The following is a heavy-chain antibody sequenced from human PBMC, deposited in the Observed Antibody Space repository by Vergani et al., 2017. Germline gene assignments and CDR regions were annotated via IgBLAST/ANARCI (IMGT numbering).Heavy chain of an antibody. CDR1: GFTASSNY. V-gene: IGHV3-66*02. CDR3: ARPNSSSPGAFDI. D-gene: IGHD6-6*01. CDR2: IYSGGST. J-gene: IGHJ3*02. Sequence: EVQLVESGGGLVQPGGSLRLSCAASGFTASSNYMSWVRQAPGKGLEWVSVIYSGGSTYYADSVKGRFTISRDNSKNTLYLQMNSLRAEDTAVYYCARPNSSSPGAFDIWGQGTMVTVSS.